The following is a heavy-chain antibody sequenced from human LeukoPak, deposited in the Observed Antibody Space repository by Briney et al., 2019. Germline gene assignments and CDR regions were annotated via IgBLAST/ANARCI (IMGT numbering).Heavy chain of an antibody. CDR3: ARDLVYSDAHDY. V-gene: IGHV4-61*02. Sequence: SETLSLTCTVSGGSISSGSYYWSWIRQPAGKGLEWIGRIYTSGSTNYNPSLKSRVTISVDTSKNQFSLKLSSVTAAETAVYYCARDLVYSDAHDYWGQRTLVTVSS. D-gene: IGHD5-18*01. J-gene: IGHJ4*02. CDR1: GGSISSGSYY. CDR2: IYTSGST.